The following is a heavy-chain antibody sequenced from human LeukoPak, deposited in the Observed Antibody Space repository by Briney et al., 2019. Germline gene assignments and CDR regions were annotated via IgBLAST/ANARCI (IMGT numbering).Heavy chain of an antibody. Sequence: GASVKVSCKASGYTFTADYVHWVRQSPGQGLEWLARINPNSGDTNSALKFQGRVTLTRDTSINTVHMELTRLRSDDTAVYYCAREGHWELNTWGQGTLVTVSS. CDR1: GYTFTADY. CDR2: INPNSGDT. V-gene: IGHV1-2*06. CDR3: AREGHWELNT. J-gene: IGHJ5*02. D-gene: IGHD1-7*01.